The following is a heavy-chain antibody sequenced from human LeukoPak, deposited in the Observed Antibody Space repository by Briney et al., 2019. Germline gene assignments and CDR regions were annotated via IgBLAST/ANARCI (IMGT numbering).Heavy chain of an antibody. J-gene: IGHJ4*02. Sequence: SETLSLTCTVSGYSISSGYYWGWIRQPPGKGLEWVGSIYHSGSTYYNPSLKSRVTISVDTSKNKFSLKLSSVTAADTAVYYCARGVAAAGSVYYWGQGTLVTVSS. CDR1: GYSISSGYY. V-gene: IGHV4-38-2*02. CDR2: IYHSGST. D-gene: IGHD6-13*01. CDR3: ARGVAAAGSVYY.